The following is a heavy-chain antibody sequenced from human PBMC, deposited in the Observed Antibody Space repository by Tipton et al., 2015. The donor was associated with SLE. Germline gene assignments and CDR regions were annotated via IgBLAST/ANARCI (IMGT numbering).Heavy chain of an antibody. CDR3: ARESLNSNSPYCFDY. V-gene: IGHV4-39*07. CDR2: IYYSGST. D-gene: IGHD4-11*01. J-gene: IGHJ4*02. CDR1: GGSISSYY. Sequence: TLSLTCTVSGGSISSYYWGWIRQPPGEGLEWIGSIYYSGSTYCNPSLKSRVTISVDTSKNQFSLKLSSVTAADTAVYYCARESLNSNSPYCFDYWGQGTLVTVSS.